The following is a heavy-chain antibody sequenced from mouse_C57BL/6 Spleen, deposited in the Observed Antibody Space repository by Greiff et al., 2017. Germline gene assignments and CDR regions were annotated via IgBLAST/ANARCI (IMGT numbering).Heavy chain of an antibody. CDR2: ISNGGGST. V-gene: IGHV5-12*01. CDR1: GFTFSDYY. D-gene: IGHD2-1*01. CDR3: ARSYGNYFDY. Sequence: EVQGVESGGGLVQPGGSLKLSCAASGFTFSDYYMYWVRQTPEKRLEWVAYISNGGGSTYYPDTVKGRFTISRDNAKNTLYLQMSRLKSEDTAMYYCARSYGNYFDYLGQGTTLTVSS. J-gene: IGHJ2*01.